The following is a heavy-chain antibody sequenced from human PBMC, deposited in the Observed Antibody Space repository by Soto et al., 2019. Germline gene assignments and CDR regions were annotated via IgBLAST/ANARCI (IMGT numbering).Heavy chain of an antibody. V-gene: IGHV3-30-3*01. CDR3: SRDNYYDSSGPRGAHYYYGMDV. Sequence: QVQLVESGGGVVQPGRSLRLSCAASGFTFSSYAMHWVRQAPGKGLEWVAVISYEGSNKYYADSVKGRFTISRDNSKNTLYRQMNSLRAEDTAVYYCSRDNYYDSSGPRGAHYYYGMDVWGQGTTVTVSS. D-gene: IGHD3-22*01. CDR1: GFTFSSYA. CDR2: ISYEGSNK. J-gene: IGHJ6*02.